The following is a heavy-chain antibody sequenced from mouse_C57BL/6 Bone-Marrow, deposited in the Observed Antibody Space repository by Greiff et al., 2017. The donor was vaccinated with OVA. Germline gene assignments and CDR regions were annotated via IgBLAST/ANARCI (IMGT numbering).Heavy chain of an antibody. Sequence: VQLQQSGAELVRPGASVKLSCTASGFNIKDDYMHWVKQRPEQGLEWIGWIDPENGDTEYASKFQGKATITADTSSNTAYLQLSSLTSEDTAVYDCTTNPPLLAWCAYWGQGTLVTVSA. J-gene: IGHJ3*01. CDR1: GFNIKDDY. CDR3: TTNPPLLAWCAY. CDR2: IDPENGDT. D-gene: IGHD1-2*01. V-gene: IGHV14-4*01.